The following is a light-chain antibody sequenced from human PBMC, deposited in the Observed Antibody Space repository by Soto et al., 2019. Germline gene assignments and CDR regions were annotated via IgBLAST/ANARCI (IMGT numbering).Light chain of an antibody. CDR3: QQSYTTPIT. CDR1: QTITTY. Sequence: IQLTQSPSSLSASVGDRVTITCRASQTITTYLSWFQQKPGKAPKLLVYGASSLQSGVPSRFSGSGSGTEVTLTISSLQSEDFATYYCQQSYTTPITFGQGTRLEMK. J-gene: IGKJ5*01. CDR2: GAS. V-gene: IGKV1-39*01.